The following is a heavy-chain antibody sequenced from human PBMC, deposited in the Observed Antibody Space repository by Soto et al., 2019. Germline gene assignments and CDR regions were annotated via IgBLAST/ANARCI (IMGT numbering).Heavy chain of an antibody. V-gene: IGHV5-10-1*01. Sequence: GESLKISCKGSGYSFAGYWITWVRQKPGKGLERMGRIDPSDSQTYYSPSFRCHVTISTTQSITTAFLQWSSLKASATAIYYCGRHPSGWDFWHSYPDYWGQGTLGTVSS. CDR2: IDPSDSQT. CDR1: GYSFAGYW. CDR3: GRHPSGWDFWHSYPDY. J-gene: IGHJ4*02. D-gene: IGHD3-3*01.